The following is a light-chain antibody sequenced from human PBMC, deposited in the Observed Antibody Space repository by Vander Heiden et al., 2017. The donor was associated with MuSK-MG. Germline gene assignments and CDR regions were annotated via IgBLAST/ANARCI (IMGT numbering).Light chain of an antibody. V-gene: IGLV1-47*01. J-gene: IGLJ3*02. Sequence: QSVLTQPPSASGTPGQRVTISCSGSSSNIGSNYVYWYQQLPGTAPKLLIYRNNQRPSGVPARFSGSKSGTSASLAISGLRSEDEADYYCAAWDDSLSGWVFGGGTKLTVL. CDR3: AAWDDSLSGWV. CDR2: RNN. CDR1: SSNIGSNY.